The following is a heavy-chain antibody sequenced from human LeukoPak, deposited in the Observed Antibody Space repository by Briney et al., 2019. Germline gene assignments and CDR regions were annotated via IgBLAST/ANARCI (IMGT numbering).Heavy chain of an antibody. D-gene: IGHD3-3*01. CDR2: IKTKTDGETT. CDR3: TTAFFEGNY. V-gene: IGHV3-15*07. J-gene: IGHJ4*02. CDR1: GFTFNNAW. Sequence: GGSLRLSCAASGFTFNNAWMNWVRQAPGKGLEWVGRIKTKTDGETTDYAAPVKGRFTVSRDDSKNTLYLRMNSLKTEDTAFYYCTTAFFEGNYWGQGTLVTVSS.